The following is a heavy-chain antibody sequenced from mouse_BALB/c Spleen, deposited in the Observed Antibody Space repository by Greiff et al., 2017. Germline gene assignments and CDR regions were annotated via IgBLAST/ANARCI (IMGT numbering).Heavy chain of an antibody. D-gene: IGHD4-1*01. CDR3: TSSGYYYAMDY. CDR2: IDPETGGT. Sequence: QVQLQQSGAELVRPGASVTLSCKASGYTFTDYEMHWVKQTPVHGLEWIGAIDPETGGTAYNQKFKGKATLTADKSSSTAYMELRSLTSEDSAVYYCTSSGYYYAMDYWGQGTSVTVSS. J-gene: IGHJ4*01. V-gene: IGHV1-15*01. CDR1: GYTFTDYE.